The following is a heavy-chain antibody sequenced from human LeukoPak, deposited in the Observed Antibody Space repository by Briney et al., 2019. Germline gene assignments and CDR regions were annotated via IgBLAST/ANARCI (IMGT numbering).Heavy chain of an antibody. Sequence: GGSLRLSCAASGFTFDDYGMSWVRQAPGKGLEWVSGINWNGGSTGYADSVKGRFTISRDNAKNSLYLQMNSLRAEDTALYHCARGYYYDSSGYYSSDDAFDIWGQGTMVTVSS. J-gene: IGHJ3*02. CDR1: GFTFDDYG. CDR2: INWNGGST. D-gene: IGHD3-22*01. V-gene: IGHV3-20*01. CDR3: ARGYYYDSSGYYSSDDAFDI.